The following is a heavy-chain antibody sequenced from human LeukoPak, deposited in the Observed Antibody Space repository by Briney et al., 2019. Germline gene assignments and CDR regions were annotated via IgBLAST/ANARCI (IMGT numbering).Heavy chain of an antibody. V-gene: IGHV4-39*01. J-gene: IGHJ5*02. D-gene: IGHD3-9*01. CDR3: ARGHVLRYFDWLLMQRWFDP. CDR1: GGSISSSSYY. CDR2: IYYSGST. Sequence: SETLSLTCTVSGGSISSSSYYWGWIRQPPGKGLEWIGSIYYSGSTYYNPSLKSRVTISVDTSKNQFSLKLSSVTAADTAVYYCARGHVLRYFDWLLMQRWFDPWGQGTLVTVSS.